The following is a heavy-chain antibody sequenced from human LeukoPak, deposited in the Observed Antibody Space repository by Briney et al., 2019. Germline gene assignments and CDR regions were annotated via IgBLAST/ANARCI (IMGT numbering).Heavy chain of an antibody. D-gene: IGHD3-3*01. J-gene: IGHJ3*02. CDR1: GLTFSNSG. Sequence: GGSLRLSCAASGLTFSNSGLAFSNSGMHWVRQAPGKGLEWVALMSDDGSVKLYADSVKGRFTISRDNAKNSLYLQMDSLRAEDTALYYCAKDTGRPTDAITMEDNAFDIWGQGTMVTVSS. CDR3: AKDTGRPTDAITMEDNAFDI. CDR2: MSDDGSVK. V-gene: IGHV3-30*18.